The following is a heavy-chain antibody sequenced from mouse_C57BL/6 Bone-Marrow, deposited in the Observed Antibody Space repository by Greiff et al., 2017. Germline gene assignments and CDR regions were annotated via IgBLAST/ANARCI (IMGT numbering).Heavy chain of an antibody. D-gene: IGHD2-5*01. CDR1: GYTFTSYW. Sequence: VQLQQPGAELVRPGSSVKLSCKASGYTFTSYWMHWVKQRPIQGLEWIGNIDPSDSETHYNQKFKDKATLTVDKSSSTAYMQLSSLTSEDSAVYYCARSYYSNPYWYFDVWGTGTTVTVAS. CDR3: ARSYYSNPYWYFDV. J-gene: IGHJ1*03. V-gene: IGHV1-52*01. CDR2: IDPSDSET.